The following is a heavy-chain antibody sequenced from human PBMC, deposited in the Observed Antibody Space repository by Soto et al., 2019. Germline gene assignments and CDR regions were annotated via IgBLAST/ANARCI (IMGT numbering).Heavy chain of an antibody. Sequence: QITLKESGPTLVKPTQTLTLTCTFSGFSLSISGVGVGWIRQPPGKALEWLALIYWDDDKRYSPSLKSRLTITKDTSKNQVVLTMTNMDPVDTATYYCAHPATGFSRGYNYDFYFDYWGQGTLVTVSS. V-gene: IGHV2-5*02. CDR2: IYWDDDK. J-gene: IGHJ4*02. CDR1: GFSLSISGVG. CDR3: AHPATGFSRGYNYDFYFDY. D-gene: IGHD5-18*01.